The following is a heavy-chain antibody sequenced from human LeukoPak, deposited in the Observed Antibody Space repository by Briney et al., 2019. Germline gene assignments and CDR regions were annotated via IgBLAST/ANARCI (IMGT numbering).Heavy chain of an antibody. J-gene: IGHJ4*02. D-gene: IGHD6-13*01. CDR3: AKDLSLSGIAAQFDS. CDR2: ISGTGDST. CDR1: GFTFDGYA. Sequence: PGRSLRLSCAASGFTFDGYAMHWVRQAPGKGLEWVSAISGTGDSTYYTDSVKGRFTISRDNSKNMLYLQMTSLRAEDTAVYYCAKDLSLSGIAAQFDSWGQGSLVTVSS. V-gene: IGHV3-23*01.